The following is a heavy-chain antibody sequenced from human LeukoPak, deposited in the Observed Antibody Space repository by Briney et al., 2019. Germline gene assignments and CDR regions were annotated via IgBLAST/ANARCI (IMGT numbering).Heavy chain of an antibody. CDR1: GFTFDIYA. J-gene: IGHJ4*02. D-gene: IGHD1-26*01. CDR2: ISDGIGNP. Sequence: GGSLRLSCTASGFTFDIYAITWVRQTPGKRLEWVSSISDGIGNPYYADSVKGRFTISRDDSRNTLYLQMNSLRGDDTAVYYCAKDVGKWESLHFFDYWGQGTLVTVSS. V-gene: IGHV3-23*01. CDR3: AKDVGKWESLHFFDY.